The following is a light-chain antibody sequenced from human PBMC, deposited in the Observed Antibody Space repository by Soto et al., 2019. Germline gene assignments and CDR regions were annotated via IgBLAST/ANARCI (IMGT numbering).Light chain of an antibody. CDR3: QSYDSSLSGYV. V-gene: IGLV1-40*01. J-gene: IGLJ1*01. Sequence: QSVLTQPPSVSGAPGQRVTISCTGSSSNIGAGSEVHWYQHLPGTAPKLLIFGYSNRHSGVPDRFSGSKSGTSASLAITGLQAEDEADYSCQSYDSSLSGYVFGTGTKLTVL. CDR1: SSNIGAGSE. CDR2: GYS.